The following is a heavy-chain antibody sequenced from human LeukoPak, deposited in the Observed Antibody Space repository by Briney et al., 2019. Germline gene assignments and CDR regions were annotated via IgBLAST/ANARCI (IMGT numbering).Heavy chain of an antibody. CDR1: GYSINDYW. CDR3: ARQDYCSGGSCYTWFDP. Sequence: GESLKISCTGSGYSINDYWYGWVRQMHGKGMEWMWIIYPADSDIRYSPSFQGQVTIAADKSISTAYLQWSSLKASDTAMYYCARQDYCSGGSCYTWFDPRGQGTLVTVSS. D-gene: IGHD2-15*01. CDR2: IYPADSDI. J-gene: IGHJ5*02. V-gene: IGHV5-51*01.